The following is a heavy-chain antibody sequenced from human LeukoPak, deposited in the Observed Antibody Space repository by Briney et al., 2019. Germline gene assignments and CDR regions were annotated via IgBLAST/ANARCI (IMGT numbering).Heavy chain of an antibody. Sequence: SETLSLTCTVSGGSISCGVYYWSWIRQHPGKGLGRIGYIYYSGSTYYNPSLKSRVTISVDTSKNQFSLKLSSVTAADTAVYYCARGIVNSNYVWGYFDYWGQGTLVTVSS. J-gene: IGHJ4*02. CDR2: IYYSGST. CDR1: GGSISCGVYY. CDR3: ARGIVNSNYVWGYFDY. D-gene: IGHD4-11*01. V-gene: IGHV4-31*03.